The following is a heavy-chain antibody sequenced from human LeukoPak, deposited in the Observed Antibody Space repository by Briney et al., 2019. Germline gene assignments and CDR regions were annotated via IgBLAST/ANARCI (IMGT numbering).Heavy chain of an antibody. CDR2: IYYSGST. CDR1: GGSISTYF. J-gene: IGHJ6*03. Sequence: SETLSLTCTVSGGSISTYFWSWIRQPPGKGLEWIGYIYYSGSTNYNPSLKSRVTISLDTSKNHFSLELSSVTAADTAVYFCARGRVSSSSWYSTYYYYFYMDVWGKGTTVTVSS. D-gene: IGHD6-13*01. CDR3: ARGRVSSSSWYSTYYYYFYMDV. V-gene: IGHV4-59*01.